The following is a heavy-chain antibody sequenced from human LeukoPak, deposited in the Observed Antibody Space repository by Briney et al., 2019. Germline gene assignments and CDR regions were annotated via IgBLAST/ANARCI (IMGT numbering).Heavy chain of an antibody. V-gene: IGHV4-59*01. Sequence: SETLSLTCTVSGGSISSYYWSWIRQPPGKGLEWIGYIYYSGSTNYNPSLKSRVTISVDTSKNQFSLKLSSVTAADTAVYYCARLSSSWDLDYWGQGTLVTVSS. D-gene: IGHD6-13*01. CDR1: GGSISSYY. J-gene: IGHJ4*02. CDR3: ARLSSSWDLDY. CDR2: IYYSGST.